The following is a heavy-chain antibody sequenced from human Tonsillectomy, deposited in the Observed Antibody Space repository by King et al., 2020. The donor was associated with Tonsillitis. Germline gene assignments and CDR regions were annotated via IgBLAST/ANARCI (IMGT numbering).Heavy chain of an antibody. V-gene: IGHV1-18*01. CDR2: ISAYNGDT. D-gene: IGHD3-3*01. CDR1: GYTFNRYG. J-gene: IGHJ6*03. Sequence: QLVQSGAEVKSPGASVKVSCKASGYTFNRYGISWVRQAPGQGLEWMGWISAYNGDTKDAQKFQGRVTMTTDTSTSTAYMELRSLRSDDTAVYYCAREGYYEWWTGSYRDYYNYMDVWGKGTTVTVSS. CDR3: AREGYYEWWTGSYRDYYNYMDV.